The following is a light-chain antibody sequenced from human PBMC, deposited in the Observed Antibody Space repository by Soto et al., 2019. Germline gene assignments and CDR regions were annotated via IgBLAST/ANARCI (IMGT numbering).Light chain of an antibody. CDR3: SSYAGGSSFVL. Sequence: QSVLTQSPAASGSPGQSVTISCIGTSDDVGGYNYVSWCQQHPGKAPKLMIYEVSKRPSGVPDRFSGSKSGSTASLTVSGLQSEDEADYYCSSYAGGSSFVLFGGGTKLTVL. J-gene: IGLJ2*01. V-gene: IGLV2-8*01. CDR1: SDDVGGYNY. CDR2: EVS.